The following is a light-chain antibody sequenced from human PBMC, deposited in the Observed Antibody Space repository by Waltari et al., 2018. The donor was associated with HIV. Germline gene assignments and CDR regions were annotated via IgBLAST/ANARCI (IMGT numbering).Light chain of an antibody. CDR3: SSYTSSSTPVV. CDR1: SSDVGGYNY. J-gene: IGLJ2*01. V-gene: IGLV2-14*01. CDR2: EVS. Sequence: LTQPHSVSGSPGQSITISCTGTSSDVGGYNYVSWYQQHPGKAPKLMIYEVSNRPSGVSDRFSGSKSGNTASLTISGLQAEDEADYYCSSYTSSSTPVVFGGGTNLTVL.